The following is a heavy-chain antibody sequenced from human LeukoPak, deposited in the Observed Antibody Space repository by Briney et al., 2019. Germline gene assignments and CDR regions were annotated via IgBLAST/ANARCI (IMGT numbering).Heavy chain of an antibody. CDR2: IWYDGSDK. J-gene: IGHJ6*03. D-gene: IGHD3-10*01. Sequence: PGRSLRLSCAASGFTFSSYGMHWVRQAPGKGLEWVAVIWYDGSDKYYADSVKGRFTISRDNSKNTLYLQTNSLRAEDTAVYYCAKGGGHYYYYMDVWGKGTTVTVSS. CDR3: AKGGGHYYYYMDV. CDR1: GFTFSSYG. V-gene: IGHV3-33*06.